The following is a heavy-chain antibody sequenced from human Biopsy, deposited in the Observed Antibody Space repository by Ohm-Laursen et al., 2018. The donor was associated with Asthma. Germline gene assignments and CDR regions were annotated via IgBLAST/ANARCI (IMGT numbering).Heavy chain of an antibody. D-gene: IGHD5-12*01. Sequence: SVKVSCKASGDSFSNYAISWVRQAPGQGLEWMGGLIPVLGTPDHAQMFEGRVTITADESTSTAYMELSSLSSEDTAVYYCARGYSRSDRIVYYYSGLEVWGHGTTVTVSS. CDR1: GDSFSNYA. V-gene: IGHV1-69*13. J-gene: IGHJ6*02. CDR2: LIPVLGTP. CDR3: ARGYSRSDRIVYYYSGLEV.